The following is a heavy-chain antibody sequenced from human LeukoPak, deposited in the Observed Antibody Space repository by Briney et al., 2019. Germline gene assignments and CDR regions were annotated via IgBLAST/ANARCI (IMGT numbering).Heavy chain of an antibody. Sequence: SETLSLTCAVYGGSFSGYYWSWIRQPPGKGLEWIGEINHSGSTNYNPSLESRVTISVDTSKNQFSLKLSSVTAADTAVYYCARAGDDSSGYYYFDYWGQGTLVTVSS. V-gene: IGHV4-34*01. D-gene: IGHD3-22*01. CDR2: INHSGST. CDR3: ARAGDDSSGYYYFDY. CDR1: GGSFSGYY. J-gene: IGHJ4*02.